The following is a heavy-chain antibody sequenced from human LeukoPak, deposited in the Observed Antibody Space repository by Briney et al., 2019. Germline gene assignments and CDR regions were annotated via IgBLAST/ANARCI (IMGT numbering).Heavy chain of an antibody. CDR1: GFTFSNAW. V-gene: IGHV3-15*01. CDR2: IKSKTDGGTT. CDR3: TTGSIRSRRMWFRAARTFDY. Sequence: PGGSLRLSCAASGFTFSNAWMSWVRQAPGKWLEWVGRIKSKTDGGTTDYAAPVKGRFTISRDDSKNTLYLQMNSLKTEDTAVYYCTTGSIRSRRMWFRAARTFDYWGQGTLVTVSS. J-gene: IGHJ4*02. D-gene: IGHD6-6*01.